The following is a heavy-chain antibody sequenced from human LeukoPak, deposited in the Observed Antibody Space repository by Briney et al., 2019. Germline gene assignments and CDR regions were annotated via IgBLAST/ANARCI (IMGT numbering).Heavy chain of an antibody. CDR1: GFIFRSYS. CDR3: ARDSAAGGGHDFDY. D-gene: IGHD3-16*01. CDR2: IYGNGGDT. Sequence: GGSLRLSCAASGFIFRSYSMNWARQAPGKALEWVSTIYGNGGDTKYIDSVKGRFTVSRDNSKNTLYLQMNSLRVDDTAVYYCARDSAAGGGHDFDYWGRGALVIVSS. J-gene: IGHJ4*02. V-gene: IGHV3-23*05.